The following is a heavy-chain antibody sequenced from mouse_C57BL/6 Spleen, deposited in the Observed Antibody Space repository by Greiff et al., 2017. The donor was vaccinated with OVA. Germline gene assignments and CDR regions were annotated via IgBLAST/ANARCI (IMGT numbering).Heavy chain of an antibody. CDR2: INPSTGGT. Sequence: EVKLVESGPELVKPGASVKISCKASGYSFTGYYMNWVKQSPEKSLEWIGEINPSTGGTTYNQKFKAKATLTVDKSSSTAYMQLKSLTSEDSAVYYCARGGGYQGYFDYWGQGTTLTVSS. CDR3: ARGGGYQGYFDY. J-gene: IGHJ2*01. CDR1: GYSFTGYY. V-gene: IGHV1-42*01. D-gene: IGHD2-2*01.